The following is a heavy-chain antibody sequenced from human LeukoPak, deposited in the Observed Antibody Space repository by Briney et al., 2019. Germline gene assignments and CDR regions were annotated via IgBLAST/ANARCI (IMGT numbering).Heavy chain of an antibody. Sequence: GGSLRLSCAASGFTVSSNYMSWVRQAPGKGLEWVSVIYSGGSTYYADSVKGRFTISRDNSKNTLYLQMNSLRAEDTAVYYCARSPGITMVRGVIITGAFDIWGQGTMVTVSS. CDR2: IYSGGST. D-gene: IGHD3-10*01. CDR1: GFTVSSNY. V-gene: IGHV3-66*01. CDR3: ARSPGITMVRGVIITGAFDI. J-gene: IGHJ3*02.